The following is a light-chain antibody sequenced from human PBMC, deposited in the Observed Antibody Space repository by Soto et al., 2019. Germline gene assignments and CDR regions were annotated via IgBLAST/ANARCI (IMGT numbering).Light chain of an antibody. CDR2: GAS. CDR3: QQRAKWPLT. V-gene: IGKV3-11*01. CDR1: QSVSSY. Sequence: EIVLTQSPATLSLSPGERATLSCRASQSVSSYLAWYQQKPGQAPRLLIYGASSRATGIPDRFSGSGSGTDFTLTISRLEPDDFAIYYCQQRAKWPLTFGGGTKVDIK. J-gene: IGKJ4*01.